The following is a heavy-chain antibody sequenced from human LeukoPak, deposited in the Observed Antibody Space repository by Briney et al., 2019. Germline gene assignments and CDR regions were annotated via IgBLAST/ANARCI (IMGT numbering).Heavy chain of an antibody. CDR2: IKGDGSST. CDR3: ARERGVTTSYFDY. D-gene: IGHD3-22*01. Sequence: PGGSLRLSCAASGFTFSSYWMHWVRHTPGKGLVWVSRIKGDGSSTGYADSVKGRFTISRDNAKNTLYLQMNSLRPEDTAVYYCARERGVTTSYFDYWGQGTLVTVSS. J-gene: IGHJ4*02. CDR1: GFTFSSYW. V-gene: IGHV3-74*01.